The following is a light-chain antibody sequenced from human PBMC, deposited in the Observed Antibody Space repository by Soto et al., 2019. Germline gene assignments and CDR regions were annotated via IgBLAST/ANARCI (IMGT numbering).Light chain of an antibody. CDR3: SSFTSSSTWV. CDR1: SSDLGVYDY. Sequence: QSALTQPASVSGSPGQSLTISCTGSSSDLGVYDYVSWFQQHPGTAPKLMIYEVNNRPSGVSNRFSGSKSGNTASLTISGLQAEDEADYYCSSFTSSSTWVFGGGTKLTVL. V-gene: IGLV2-14*01. CDR2: EVN. J-gene: IGLJ3*02.